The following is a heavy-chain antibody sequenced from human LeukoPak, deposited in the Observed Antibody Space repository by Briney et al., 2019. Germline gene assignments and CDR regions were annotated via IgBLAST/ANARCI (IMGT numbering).Heavy chain of an antibody. CDR3: ARDSGYDMIADYFDY. CDR1: GFTFSSYA. CDR2: ISYDGSNK. D-gene: IGHD5-12*01. J-gene: IGHJ4*02. V-gene: IGHV3-30*01. Sequence: PGGSLRLSCAASGFTFSSYAMHWVRQAPGKGLEWVAVISYDGSNKYYADSVKGRFTISRDNSKNTLYLQMNSLRAEDTAVYYCARDSGYDMIADYFDYWGQGTLVTVSS.